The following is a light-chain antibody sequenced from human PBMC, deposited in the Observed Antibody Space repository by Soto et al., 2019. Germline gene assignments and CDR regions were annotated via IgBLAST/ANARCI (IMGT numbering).Light chain of an antibody. CDR2: DAS. V-gene: IGKV1-5*01. Sequence: DIQMTQSPSTLSASVGDRVSITCRASQSINTWLAWYQQKPGKAPKLLIFDASSLKSGVPSRFSGSGSGTEFTLTISSLQPDDVATYYCLQYDSYSWTFGQGTKVDIK. CDR1: QSINTW. J-gene: IGKJ1*01. CDR3: LQYDSYSWT.